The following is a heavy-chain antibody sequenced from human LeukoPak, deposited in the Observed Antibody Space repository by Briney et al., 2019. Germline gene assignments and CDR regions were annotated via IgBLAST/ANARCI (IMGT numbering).Heavy chain of an antibody. V-gene: IGHV4-4*07. J-gene: IGHJ5*02. CDR1: GGSISSYY. D-gene: IGHD1-26*01. CDR2: IYTSGST. CDR3: ARDPVGATTSWFDP. Sequence: PSETLSLTCTVSGGSISSYYWSWIRQPAGKGLEWIGRIYTSGSTNYNPSLKSRVTMSVDTSKNQFSLKLSSVTAADTAVYYCARDPVGATTSWFDPWGQGTLVTVSS.